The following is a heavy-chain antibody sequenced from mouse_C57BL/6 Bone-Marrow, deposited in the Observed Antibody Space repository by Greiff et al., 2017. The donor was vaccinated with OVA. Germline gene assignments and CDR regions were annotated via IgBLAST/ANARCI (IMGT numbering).Heavy chain of an antibody. Sequence: QVQLHQSGAELMKPGASVKLSCKATGYTFTGYWIEWVKQRPGHGLEWIGEILPGSGSTNYNEKFKGKATFTADTSSNQAYMQLSSLTTEDAAICYCASGSRGDCFDYWGQGTTLTVSS. CDR3: ASGSRGDCFDY. CDR1: GYTFTGYW. D-gene: IGHD1-1*01. V-gene: IGHV1-9*01. J-gene: IGHJ2*01. CDR2: ILPGSGST.